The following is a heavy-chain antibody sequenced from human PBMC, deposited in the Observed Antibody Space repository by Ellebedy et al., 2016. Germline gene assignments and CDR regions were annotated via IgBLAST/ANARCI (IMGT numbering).Heavy chain of an antibody. J-gene: IGHJ6*02. Sequence: ETLSLTCAASGFTFSSHAMSWVRQAPGKGLEWVSSISGSGGSTYYRDSVKGRITISRDNSKNTLFLQMSSLRVEDTAVYNCAKNGVGGHVGAGPLTPTEVYYGMDVWGQGTTVTVSS. CDR2: ISGSGGST. CDR1: GFTFSSHA. CDR3: AKNGVGGHVGAGPLTPTEVYYGMDV. D-gene: IGHD4-23*01. V-gene: IGHV3-23*01.